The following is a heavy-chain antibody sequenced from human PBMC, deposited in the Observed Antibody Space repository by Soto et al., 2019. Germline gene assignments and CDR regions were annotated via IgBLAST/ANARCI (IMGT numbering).Heavy chain of an antibody. CDR1: GVTSSPHT. Sequence: VKVSCQASGVTSSPHTITWVRQAPGQGLEWMGGIIPLFGTGHKAQKFQGRITIISDKSTSTAYMELSSLISEDTAVYFCASGSAMGADHWGQGTLGTVSS. D-gene: IGHD5-18*01. V-gene: IGHV1-69*13. J-gene: IGHJ5*02. CDR2: IIPLFGTG. CDR3: ASGSAMGADH.